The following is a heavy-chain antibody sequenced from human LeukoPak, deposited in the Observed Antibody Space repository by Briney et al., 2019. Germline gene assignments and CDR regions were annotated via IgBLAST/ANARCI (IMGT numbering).Heavy chain of an antibody. CDR2: VYSGGGT. CDR3: ARAIYDFWSGYYSDY. J-gene: IGHJ4*02. V-gene: IGHV4-61*02. CDR1: GGSISSGSYY. Sequence: PSETLSLTCTVSGGSISSGSYYWSWIRQSAGKGLEWIGRVYSGGGTHYNPSLKSRVTISVDTSKNQFSLNLTSVTAADTAVYYCARAIYDFWSGYYSDYWGQGTLVTVSS. D-gene: IGHD3-3*01.